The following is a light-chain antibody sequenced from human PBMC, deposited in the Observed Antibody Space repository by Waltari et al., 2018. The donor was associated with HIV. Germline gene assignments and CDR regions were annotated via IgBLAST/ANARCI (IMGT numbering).Light chain of an antibody. V-gene: IGLV2-23*02. CDR2: EVS. Sequence: QSALTQPASVSGSPGQSITISCTGTSSDVGGYNLISWYQLHPGKAPKLMIYEVSKRPSGVSNRFSGSKSGNTASLTISGLQAEDEADYYCCAYAGSTTYVIFGGGTKLTVL. J-gene: IGLJ2*01. CDR3: CAYAGSTTYVI. CDR1: SSDVGGYNL.